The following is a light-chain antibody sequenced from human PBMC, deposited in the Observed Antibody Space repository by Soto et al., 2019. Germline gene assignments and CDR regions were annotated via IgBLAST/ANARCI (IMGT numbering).Light chain of an antibody. J-gene: IGKJ1*01. CDR2: AAS. CDR3: QQSYSTPRT. Sequence: DIQMTQSPSSLSASVGDRVTITCRASQSISSFLNWYQKKPGKAPKLLIYAASSLQSGVPSRFSGSGSGTDFTLTISSLQTEDYATYYCQQSYSTPRTFGQGTKVEIK. CDR1: QSISSF. V-gene: IGKV1-39*01.